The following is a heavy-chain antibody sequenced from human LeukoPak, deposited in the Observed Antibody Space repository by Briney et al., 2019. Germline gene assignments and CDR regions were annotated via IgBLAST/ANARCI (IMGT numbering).Heavy chain of an antibody. CDR2: INPDSGDT. CDR1: GYTFTGYN. CDR3: TRDVWDWNDDY. J-gene: IGHJ4*02. D-gene: IGHD1-1*01. V-gene: IGHV1-2*02. Sequence: GASVKVSCKASGYTFTGYNIHWVRQAPGQGLEWMGWINPDSGDTLYGQNFQGRVTLTRDTSITTAYMDLSSLRSDDTAVYYCTRDVWDWNDDYWGQGTPVTVSS.